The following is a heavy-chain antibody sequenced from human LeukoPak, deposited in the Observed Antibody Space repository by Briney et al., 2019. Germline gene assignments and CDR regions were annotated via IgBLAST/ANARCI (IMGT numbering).Heavy chain of an antibody. CDR3: ARAYYDSSGYYVPPWFDP. Sequence: SQTLSLTCTVSGGSISSGGYYWSWIRQHPGKGLEWIGYIYYSGSTYYNPSLKSRVTISVDTSKNQFSLNLSSVTAADTAVYYCARAYYDSSGYYVPPWFDPWGQGTLVTVSS. CDR2: IYYSGST. J-gene: IGHJ5*02. CDR1: GGSISSGGYY. V-gene: IGHV4-31*03. D-gene: IGHD3-22*01.